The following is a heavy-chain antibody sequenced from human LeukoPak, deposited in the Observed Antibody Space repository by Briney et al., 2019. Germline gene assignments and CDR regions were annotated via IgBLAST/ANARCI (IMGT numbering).Heavy chain of an antibody. D-gene: IGHD5-12*01. CDR1: AHIFTNDW. Sequence: GESLKISCKDSAHIFTNDWIAWVRQMPGKGLEWVGIMSPDGSDTRYSPSFRGQVSFSVDKSIGTAYLHWSSLRASDTAIYYCATRNLRGYGSGGDFDYWGRGTLVTVSS. V-gene: IGHV5-51*01. CDR3: ATRNLRGYGSGGDFDY. J-gene: IGHJ4*02. CDR2: MSPDGSDT.